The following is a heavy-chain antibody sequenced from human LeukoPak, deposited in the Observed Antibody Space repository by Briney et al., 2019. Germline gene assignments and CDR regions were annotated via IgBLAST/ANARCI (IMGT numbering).Heavy chain of an antibody. CDR1: GYTFTSYG. J-gene: IGHJ6*03. CDR2: ISAYNGNT. Sequence: ASVKVSCKASGYTFTSYGISWVRQAPGQGLEWMGWISAYNGNTNYAQKLQGRVTMTTDTSTSTAYMELRSLRSDDTAVCYCARDSKSPYYDFWSGYYTSNYYYYYMDVWGKGTTVTVSS. D-gene: IGHD3-3*01. V-gene: IGHV1-18*01. CDR3: ARDSKSPYYDFWSGYYTSNYYYYYMDV.